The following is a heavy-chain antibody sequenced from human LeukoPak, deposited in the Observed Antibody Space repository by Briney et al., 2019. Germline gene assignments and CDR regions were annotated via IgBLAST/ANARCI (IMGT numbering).Heavy chain of an antibody. V-gene: IGHV4-34*01. CDR2: INHSGST. Sequence: PSETLSLTCAVYGGXFSGYYCSWIRQPPGKGLEWIGEINHSGSTNYNPSLKSRVTISVDTSKNQFSLKVSSVTAADTAVYYCARWPTDWGQGTLVTVSS. D-gene: IGHD1-26*01. CDR3: ARWPTD. CDR1: GGXFSGYY. J-gene: IGHJ4*02.